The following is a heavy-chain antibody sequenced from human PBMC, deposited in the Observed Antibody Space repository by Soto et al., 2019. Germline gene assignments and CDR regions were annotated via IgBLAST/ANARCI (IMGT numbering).Heavy chain of an antibody. CDR1: GGTLSSYS. D-gene: IGHD4-17*01. Sequence: QVQLVQSGAEVKKPGSSVKVSCKASGGTLSSYSISWVRQAPGQGLEWMGRIIPILDVPNYVQKFQDRVNLPADKSKNTAYMEVSSLRSEDTDEYYCAREVPHDYGDYVGTFDSCGHGKLVTVSS. CDR2: IIPILDVP. V-gene: IGHV1-69*08. J-gene: IGHJ3*02. CDR3: AREVPHDYGDYVGTFDS.